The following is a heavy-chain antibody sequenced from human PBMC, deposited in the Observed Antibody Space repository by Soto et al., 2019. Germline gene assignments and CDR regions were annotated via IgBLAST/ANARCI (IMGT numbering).Heavy chain of an antibody. CDR2: IVPMFGTS. V-gene: IGHV1-69*06. CDR3: ARGAECRGYCLKKFTWLDP. CDR1: GGTSTRYA. Sequence: QERLVQSGAEVRKPGSSVKVSCKVTGGTSTRYAINWVRQAPGQGLEWMGGIVPMFGTSKYAQNFQGRVTIAADRSTSTVYMELSSLTPEDTAVYYCARGAECRGYCLKKFTWLDPWGQGTLVTVSS. D-gene: IGHD2-15*01. J-gene: IGHJ5*02.